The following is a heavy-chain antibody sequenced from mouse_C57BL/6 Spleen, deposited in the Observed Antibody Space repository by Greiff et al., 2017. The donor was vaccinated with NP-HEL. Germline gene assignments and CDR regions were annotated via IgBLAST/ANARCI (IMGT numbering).Heavy chain of an antibody. Sequence: QVQLQQSGAELVRPGASVKLSCKASGYTFTDYYINWVKQRPGQGLEWIARIYPGSGNTYYNEKFKGKATLTAEKSSSTAYMQLSSLTSEDSAVYFCARSISYGNYWAWFAYWGQGTLVTVSA. D-gene: IGHD2-1*01. V-gene: IGHV1-76*01. CDR1: GYTFTDYY. CDR2: IYPGSGNT. CDR3: ARSISYGNYWAWFAY. J-gene: IGHJ3*01.